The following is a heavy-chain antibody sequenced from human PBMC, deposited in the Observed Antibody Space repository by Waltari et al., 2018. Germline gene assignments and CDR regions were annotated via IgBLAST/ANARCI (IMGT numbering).Heavy chain of an antibody. CDR1: GFNFRDYA. J-gene: IGHJ4*02. CDR3: AKEMTPYSSSSDFDS. D-gene: IGHD6-6*01. CDR2: INDNAGST. Sequence: EVQLLESGGGLERPGGSLRLSCTASGFNFRDYAMGWVRQAPGKGLEWVSGINDNAGSTYYAASVKGRFTISRDNSKNTLYLRMNSLRVEDTAIYYCAKEMTPYSSSSDFDSWGQGTLVTVSS. V-gene: IGHV3-23*01.